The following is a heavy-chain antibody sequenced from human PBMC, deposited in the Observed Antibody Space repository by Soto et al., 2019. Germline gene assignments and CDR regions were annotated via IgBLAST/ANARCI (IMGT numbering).Heavy chain of an antibody. Sequence: QVQLQESGPGLVKPSQTLSLTCTVSGDSISSGNYYWNWIRQHPGKGLEWIGYIYNSGTIRYNPSLSLKSRVSISGDTSKNQFFLNLISMTAADTAVYYCARDRGFGMDVWGQGTTVTVSS. V-gene: IGHV4-31*03. J-gene: IGHJ6*02. CDR1: GDSISSGNYY. CDR2: IYNSGTI. CDR3: ARDRGFGMDV.